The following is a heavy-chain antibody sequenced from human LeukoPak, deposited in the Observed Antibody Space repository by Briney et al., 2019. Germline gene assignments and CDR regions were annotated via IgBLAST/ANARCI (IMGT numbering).Heavy chain of an antibody. Sequence: GGSLRLSCAASGFTFSSYAMNRVRQAPGKGLEWVSTITGSGGSTYYADSVKGRFTISRDISKNTLYLQMNSLRAEDTAVYYCAKDATDPLYWYFDLWGRGTLVTVSS. D-gene: IGHD2-15*01. CDR2: ITGSGGST. V-gene: IGHV3-23*01. J-gene: IGHJ2*01. CDR1: GFTFSSYA. CDR3: AKDATDPLYWYFDL.